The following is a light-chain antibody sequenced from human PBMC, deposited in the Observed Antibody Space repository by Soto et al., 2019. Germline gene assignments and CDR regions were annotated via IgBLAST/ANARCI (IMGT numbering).Light chain of an antibody. CDR2: DVS. J-gene: IGLJ2*01. CDR1: SSDVGGYNY. CDR3: SSYTSSSTQV. Sequence: QSVLTQPPSASGSPGQSVTISCTGTSSDVGGYNYVSWYQQHPGKAPKLMIYDVSNRPSGVSNRFSGSKSGNTASLTISGLQAEDEADYYCSSYTSSSTQVFGGGTKVTVL. V-gene: IGLV2-14*01.